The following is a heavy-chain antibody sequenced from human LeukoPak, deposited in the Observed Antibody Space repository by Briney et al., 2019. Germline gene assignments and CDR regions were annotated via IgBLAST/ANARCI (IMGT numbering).Heavy chain of an antibody. CDR3: AKGVSSTWYGDFDY. D-gene: IGHD6-13*01. Sequence: SETLSLTCTVSGGSIRSYYWSWIRQPPGKGLEWTGYIYYTGSTNYSPSLKSRVTISVDTSKNQFSLKLSSVTAADTAVYYCAKGVSSTWYGDFDYWGQGTLVTVSS. J-gene: IGHJ4*02. CDR1: GGSIRSYY. V-gene: IGHV4-59*01. CDR2: IYYTGST.